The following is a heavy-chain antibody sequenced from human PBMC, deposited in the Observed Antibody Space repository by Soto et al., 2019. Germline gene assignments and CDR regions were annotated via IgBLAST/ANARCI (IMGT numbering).Heavy chain of an antibody. CDR3: ARVNPGYSYVNY. D-gene: IGHD5-18*01. V-gene: IGHV3-74*01. CDR1: GFTFSSYW. Sequence: HLGGSLRLSCAASGFTFSSYWMLWVRQAPGKGLVWVSRINSDGSTTSYADSVKGRFTISRDNAKNTLYLQMNSLRAEDTAVYYCARVNPGYSYVNYWGQGTLVTVSS. J-gene: IGHJ4*02. CDR2: INSDGSTT.